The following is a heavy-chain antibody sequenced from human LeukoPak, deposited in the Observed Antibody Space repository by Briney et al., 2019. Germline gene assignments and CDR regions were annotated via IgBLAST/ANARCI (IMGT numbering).Heavy chain of an antibody. V-gene: IGHV1-46*01. CDR3: ARDKSKGQVMDV. Sequence: ASVKVSCKASGYTFTNYHVHWVRQAPGQGLQWMGIINPNGGSTSYAQKFQGRVTMTRDTSTSTVYMELSSLRSEDTAVYYCARDKSKGQVMDVWGKGTTVTVSS. D-gene: IGHD4-11*01. CDR2: INPNGGST. CDR1: GYTFTNYH. J-gene: IGHJ6*03.